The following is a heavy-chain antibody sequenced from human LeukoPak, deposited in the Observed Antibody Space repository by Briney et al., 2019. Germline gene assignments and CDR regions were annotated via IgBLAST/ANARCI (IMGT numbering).Heavy chain of an antibody. J-gene: IGHJ4*02. CDR1: GGSISSRSYY. Sequence: SETLSLTCTVSGGSISSRSYYWGWIRQPPGKGLEWIGSIYYSGSTYYNPSLKSRVTISVDTSKNQFSLKLSSVTAADTAVYYCARHSNSYGDYYFDYWGQGTLVTVSS. D-gene: IGHD4-17*01. V-gene: IGHV4-39*01. CDR3: ARHSNSYGDYYFDY. CDR2: IYYSGST.